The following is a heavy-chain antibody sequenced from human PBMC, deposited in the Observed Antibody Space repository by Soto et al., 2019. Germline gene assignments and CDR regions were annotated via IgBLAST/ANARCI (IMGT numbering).Heavy chain of an antibody. CDR2: ISYDGSNK. V-gene: IGHV3-30-3*01. CDR1: GFTFSSYA. D-gene: IGHD3-3*01. CDR3: ARDKNFWSGYLGRRYYYYGMDV. J-gene: IGHJ6*02. Sequence: PGGSLRLSCAASGFTFSSYAMHWVRQAPGKGLEWVAVISYDGSNKYYADSVKGRFTISRDNSKNTLYLQMNSLRAEDTAVYYCARDKNFWSGYLGRRYYYYGMDVWGQGTTVTVSS.